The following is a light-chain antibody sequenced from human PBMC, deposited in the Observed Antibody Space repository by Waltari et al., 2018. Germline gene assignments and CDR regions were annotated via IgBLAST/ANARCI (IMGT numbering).Light chain of an antibody. CDR3: SSYAGKNNVV. Sequence: QSALTQPPSASGSPGQSVTISCTGTSSDVGSYNYVSWYQQHPGKAPRLMFYEVNKRPSGVPGRFSGSKSGNAASLTVSGLQAEDDADYFCSSYAGKNNVVFGGGTKLTVL. J-gene: IGLJ3*02. CDR2: EVN. V-gene: IGLV2-8*01. CDR1: SSDVGSYNY.